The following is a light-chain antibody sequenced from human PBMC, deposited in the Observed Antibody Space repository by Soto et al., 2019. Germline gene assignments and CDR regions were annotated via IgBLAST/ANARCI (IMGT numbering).Light chain of an antibody. CDR1: QSIGSL. J-gene: IGKJ2*01. CDR2: DAS. CDR3: QQNQSSSPYT. V-gene: IGKV1-5*01. Sequence: DIQMTQSPSTLSASVGDRVTIACRASQSIGSLLAWYQQRPGKAPRLLIYDASSVESGVPSRFGGSGSGTDFTLATSGRQPDDFATYYCQQNQSSSPYTFGRGTKLDMK.